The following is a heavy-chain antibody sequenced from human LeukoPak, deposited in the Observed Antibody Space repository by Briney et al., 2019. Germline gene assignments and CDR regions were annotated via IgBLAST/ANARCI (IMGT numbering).Heavy chain of an antibody. CDR3: ARDFHTSSSFWFFDL. J-gene: IGHJ2*01. CDR2: INTVGTT. CDR1: GFTFSVYE. V-gene: IGHV3-48*03. Sequence: GGSLRLSRAASGFTFSVYEMNCVRQARGGGREWISYINTVGTTGYADSVKGRFTISRDDAKKSLFLEMKSLRAEDTAIYYCARDFHTSSSFWFFDLWGRGTPVTVSS. D-gene: IGHD6-6*01.